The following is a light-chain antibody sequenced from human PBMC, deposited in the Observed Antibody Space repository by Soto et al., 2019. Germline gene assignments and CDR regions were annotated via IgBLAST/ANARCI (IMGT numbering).Light chain of an antibody. V-gene: IGKV1-5*01. J-gene: IGKJ1*01. Sequence: DIQMTQSPSTLSATAGDRVTITCRASQSISSRLAWYQQKPGKAPKLLIYDASNLESGVPSRFSGSGSGTEFTLTISNLQPDDFATYYCQQYTTYWTFGQGTKVDIK. CDR3: QQYTTYWT. CDR2: DAS. CDR1: QSISSR.